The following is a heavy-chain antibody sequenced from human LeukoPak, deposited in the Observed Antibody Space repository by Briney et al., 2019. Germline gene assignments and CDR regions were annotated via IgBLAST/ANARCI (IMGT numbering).Heavy chain of an antibody. V-gene: IGHV3-74*01. J-gene: IGHJ4*02. D-gene: IGHD2-15*01. CDR3: VSGCSGGSCYGDY. CDR1: GFTFSTYW. Sequence: PGGSLTASCAGSGFTFSTYWMHWVRQAPGKGLVWVSRINSDGSSTSYADSVKGRFTISRDNAKNTLYLQMNSLRAEDTAVYYCVSGCSGGSCYGDYRGRGTLVTVSS. CDR2: INSDGSST.